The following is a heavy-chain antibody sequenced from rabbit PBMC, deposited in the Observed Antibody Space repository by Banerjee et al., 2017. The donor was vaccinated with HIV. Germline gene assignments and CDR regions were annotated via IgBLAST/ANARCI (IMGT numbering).Heavy chain of an antibody. CDR1: GFSFSSYYY. CDR3: ARVIYASTGGYYVPHYFGL. Sequence: QSLEESGGDLVKPGASLTLTCTASGFSFSSYYYMCWVRQAPGKGLEWIACIYGGSSGNTYYASWAKGRFTISKTSSTTVTLQMTSLTAADTATYFCARVIYASTGGYYVPHYFGLRGQGTLVTVS. V-gene: IGHV1S40*01. CDR2: IYGGSSGNT. J-gene: IGHJ4*01. D-gene: IGHD1-1*01.